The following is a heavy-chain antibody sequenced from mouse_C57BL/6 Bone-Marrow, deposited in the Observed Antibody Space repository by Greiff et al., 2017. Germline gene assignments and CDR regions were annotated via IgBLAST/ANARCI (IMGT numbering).Heavy chain of an antibody. CDR1: GFTFSDFY. CDR2: SRNKANDYTT. J-gene: IGHJ4*01. V-gene: IGHV7-1*01. D-gene: IGHD2-4*01. CDR3: ARGIYYDYDCAMDY. Sequence: EVKLMESGGGLVQSGRSLRLSCATSGFTFSDFYMEWVRQAPGKGLEWIAASRNKANDYTTEYSASVKGRFIVSRDTSQSILYLQMNALRAEDTAIYYCARGIYYDYDCAMDYWGQGTSVTVSS.